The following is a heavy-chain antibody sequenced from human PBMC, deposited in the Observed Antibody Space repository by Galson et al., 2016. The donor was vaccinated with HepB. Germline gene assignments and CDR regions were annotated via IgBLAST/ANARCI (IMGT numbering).Heavy chain of an antibody. J-gene: IGHJ4*02. V-gene: IGHV3-33*01. D-gene: IGHD2-15*01. CDR2: IWYDGSNK. CDR3: ARDWWSYLDY. Sequence: SLRLSCAASGFSFSSYGIHWVRQAPGKGLEWVAVIWYDGSNKFYADSVKGRFTVSRDNSKNTLFLQMNSLRADDTAVYYCARDWWSYLDYWGQGTLVTVSS. CDR1: GFSFSSYG.